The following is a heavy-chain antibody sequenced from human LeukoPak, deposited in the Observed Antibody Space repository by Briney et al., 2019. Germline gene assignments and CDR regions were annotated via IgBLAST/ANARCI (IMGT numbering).Heavy chain of an antibody. CDR1: GFTFSSYG. V-gene: IGHV3-73*01. Sequence: QPGGSLRLSCAASGFTFSSYGMSWVRQASGKGLEWVGRIRSKANSYATAYAASVKGRFTISRDDSKNTAYLQMNSLKTEDTAVYYCTRHVVVTAISSGDWFDPWGQGTLVTVSS. CDR3: TRHVVVTAISSGDWFDP. CDR2: IRSKANSYAT. J-gene: IGHJ5*02. D-gene: IGHD2-21*02.